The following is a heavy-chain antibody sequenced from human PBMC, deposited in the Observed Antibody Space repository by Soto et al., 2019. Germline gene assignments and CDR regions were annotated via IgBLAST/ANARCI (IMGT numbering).Heavy chain of an antibody. CDR1: GFTFDDYT. J-gene: IGHJ2*01. Sequence: PGGSLRLSCAASGFTFDDYTMHWVRQAPGKGLEWVSLISWDGGSTYYADSVKGRFTISRDNSKNSLYLQMNSLRTEDTALYYCAKARDIVLMVYESYFDLWGRGTLVTVSS. V-gene: IGHV3-43*01. D-gene: IGHD2-8*01. CDR3: AKARDIVLMVYESYFDL. CDR2: ISWDGGST.